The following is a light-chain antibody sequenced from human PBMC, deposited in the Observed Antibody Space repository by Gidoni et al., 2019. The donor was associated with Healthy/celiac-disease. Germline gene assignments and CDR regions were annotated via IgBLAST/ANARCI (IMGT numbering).Light chain of an antibody. CDR1: QSISSY. Sequence: DIQITQSPSSLSASVGDRVTITGRASQSISSYLNWYQQKPGKAPKLLIYAASSLQSGVPSRFSGSGSGTDFTLTISSLQPEDFATYYCQQSYSTPHTFGQGTKLEIK. CDR2: AAS. CDR3: QQSYSTPHT. V-gene: IGKV1-39*01. J-gene: IGKJ2*01.